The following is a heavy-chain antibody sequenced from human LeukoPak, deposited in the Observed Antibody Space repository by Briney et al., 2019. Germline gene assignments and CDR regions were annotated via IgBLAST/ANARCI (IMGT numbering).Heavy chain of an antibody. CDR3: ARVGVAAAEGPYYFDY. CDR1: GGSISSYY. V-gene: IGHV4-4*07. Sequence: SETLSLTCTVSGGSISSYYWSWIRQPAGKGLEWIGRIYTSGSTNYNPSLKSRVTMSVDTSKNQFSLKLSSVTAADTAVYYCARVGVAAAEGPYYFDYWGQGTLVTVSS. D-gene: IGHD6-13*01. J-gene: IGHJ4*02. CDR2: IYTSGST.